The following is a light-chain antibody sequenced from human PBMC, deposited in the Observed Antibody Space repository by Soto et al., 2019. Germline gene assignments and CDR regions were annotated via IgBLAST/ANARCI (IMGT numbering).Light chain of an antibody. Sequence: VLTQSPATLSLSPGERATLSCRASQSVSSYLAWYQQKPGQAPRLLIYDASNRAAGVPARFRGSGSGTDFSLTISSLEPEDFATYYCQQRGDWPFTFGPGTKLDI. CDR2: DAS. V-gene: IGKV3-11*01. CDR3: QQRGDWPFT. CDR1: QSVSSY. J-gene: IGKJ3*01.